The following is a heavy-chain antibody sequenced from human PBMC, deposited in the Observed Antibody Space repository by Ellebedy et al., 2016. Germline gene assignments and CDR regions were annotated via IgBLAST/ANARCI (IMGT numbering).Heavy chain of an antibody. CDR1: GFSFSNYA. Sequence: GGSLRLSXVVSGFSFSNYAMSWVRHTPGKGLEWVSGISATSSSTYYSDSVKGRFTISRDNSKNTLYLQTNSLRAEDTAVYYCAKSRQLVLGVWDYWGQGTLVTVSS. D-gene: IGHD6-6*01. J-gene: IGHJ4*02. CDR3: AKSRQLVLGVWDY. V-gene: IGHV3-23*01. CDR2: ISATSSST.